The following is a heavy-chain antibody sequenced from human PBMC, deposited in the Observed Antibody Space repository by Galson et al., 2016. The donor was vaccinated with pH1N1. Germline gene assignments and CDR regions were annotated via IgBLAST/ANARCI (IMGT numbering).Heavy chain of an antibody. Sequence: SLRLSCAASGLTLRRSGMHWVRQAPGKGMEWVALISYDGKNEFSGNSVRGRFTISRDNSQNAVYLQMNSLTPDDTAVYYCAKDGGSASGKYSADGMTLWGQGTAVIVS. CDR1: GLTLRRSG. J-gene: IGHJ6*02. CDR3: AKDGGSASGKYSADGMTL. CDR2: ISYDGKNE. D-gene: IGHD3-16*01. V-gene: IGHV3-30*18.